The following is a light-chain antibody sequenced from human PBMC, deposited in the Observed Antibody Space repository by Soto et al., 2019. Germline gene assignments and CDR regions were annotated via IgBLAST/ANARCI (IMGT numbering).Light chain of an antibody. CDR3: AAWDDSLNGHYV. Sequence: QSVQTQPPSASGTPGQRVTTSCSGSSSNIGSNTVNWYQHLPGTAPKLLIYSNYQRPSGVPDRFSGSKSGTSASLVISGLQSEDEADYYCAAWDDSLNGHYVFGTGTKVTVL. V-gene: IGLV1-44*01. CDR2: SNY. CDR1: SSNIGSNT. J-gene: IGLJ1*01.